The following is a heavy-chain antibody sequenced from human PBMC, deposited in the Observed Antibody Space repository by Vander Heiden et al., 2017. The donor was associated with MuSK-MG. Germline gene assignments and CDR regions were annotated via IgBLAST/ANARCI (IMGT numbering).Heavy chain of an antibody. V-gene: IGHV3-30-3*01. J-gene: IGHJ4*02. CDR2: ISYDGSNK. CDR3: ARDLGSSSRYPAGY. CDR1: GFIFSSYA. Sequence: QVQLVASGGGVVQPGRSLRLSCAASGFIFSSYAMHWVRQAPGKGLEWVAVISYDGSNKYYADSVKGRFTISRDNSKNTLYLQMNSLRAEDTAVYYCARDLGSSSRYPAGYWGQGTLVTVSS. D-gene: IGHD6-13*01.